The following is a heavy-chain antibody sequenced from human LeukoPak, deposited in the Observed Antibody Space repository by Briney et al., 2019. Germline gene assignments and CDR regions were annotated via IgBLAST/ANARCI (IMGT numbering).Heavy chain of an antibody. Sequence: PSETLSLTCTVSGGSISSYSWTWIRQPPGKGLEWIGYIYYSVSTNYNPSLKSRVTISVDTSKSQFSLKLTSVTAADTAVYYCAILGYCSSTSCYTAPHFDYWGQGTLVTVSS. CDR2: IYYSVST. J-gene: IGHJ4*02. CDR1: GGSISSYS. V-gene: IGHV4-59*01. CDR3: AILGYCSSTSCYTAPHFDY. D-gene: IGHD2-2*02.